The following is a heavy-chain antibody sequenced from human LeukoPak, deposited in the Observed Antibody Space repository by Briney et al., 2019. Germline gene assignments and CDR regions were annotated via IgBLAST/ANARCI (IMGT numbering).Heavy chain of an antibody. V-gene: IGHV3-53*01. J-gene: IGHJ6*02. CDR2: IYSGGST. CDR1: GFTVSSNY. D-gene: IGHD6-19*01. CDR3: ARDRCGWYSRSGGYGMDV. Sequence: GGSLRLSCAASGFTVSSNYMSWVRQAPGKGLEWVSVIYSGGSTYYADSVKGRFTISRDNSKNTLYLQMNSLRAEDTAVYYCARDRCGWYSRSGGYGMDVWGQGTTVTVSS.